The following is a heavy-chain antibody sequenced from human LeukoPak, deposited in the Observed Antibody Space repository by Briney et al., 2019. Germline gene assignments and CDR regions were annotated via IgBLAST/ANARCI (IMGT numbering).Heavy chain of an antibody. D-gene: IGHD3-3*01. J-gene: IGHJ4*02. CDR3: ARDSYDFWSGYYIDY. V-gene: IGHV3-7*01. Sequence: GGSLRLSCAASGFTFSSYWMSWVRQAPGKGLEWVANIKQDGSEKYYVDSAKGRFTISRDNAKNSLYLQMNSLRAEDTAVYYCARDSYDFWSGYYIDYWGQGTLVTVSS. CDR1: GFTFSSYW. CDR2: IKQDGSEK.